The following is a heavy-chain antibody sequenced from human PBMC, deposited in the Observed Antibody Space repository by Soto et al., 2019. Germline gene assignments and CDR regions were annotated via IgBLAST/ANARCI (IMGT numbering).Heavy chain of an antibody. D-gene: IGHD2-15*01. CDR3: ARDAGIVVVVAATYWFDP. CDR2: INPNSGGT. Sequence: QGLEWMGWINPNSGGTNYAQKFQGRVTMTRDTSISTAYMELSRLRSDDTAVYYCARDAGIVVVVAATYWFDPWGQGTLVTVSS. V-gene: IGHV1-2*02. J-gene: IGHJ5*02.